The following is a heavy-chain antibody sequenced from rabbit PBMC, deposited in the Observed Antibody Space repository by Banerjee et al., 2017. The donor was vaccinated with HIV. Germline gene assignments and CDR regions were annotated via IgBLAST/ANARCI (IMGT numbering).Heavy chain of an antibody. J-gene: IGHJ4*01. V-gene: IGHV1S40*01. CDR2: VWTVGEGGT. Sequence: QSLEESGGGLVKPGGTLTLTCKASGIDFSSGYDMCWVRQAPGKGREWIACVWTVGEGGTWYANWVNGRFTISKTSSTTVTLQMTSLTVADTATYFCARMTYYSYYVGGATYAYYFNLWGPGTLVTVS. D-gene: IGHD6-1*01. CDR3: ARMTYYSYYVGGATYAYYFNL. CDR1: GIDFSSGYD.